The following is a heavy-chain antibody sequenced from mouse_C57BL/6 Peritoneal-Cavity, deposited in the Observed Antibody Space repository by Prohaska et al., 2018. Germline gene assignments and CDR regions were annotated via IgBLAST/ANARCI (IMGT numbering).Heavy chain of an antibody. CDR2: ISDGGSYT. Sequence: EVQLVESGGGLVKPGGSLKLSCAASGFTFSSYAMSWVRQTPEKSLEWVATISDGGSYTYYPDNVKGRFTISRDNAKNNLYLQMSHLKSEDTAMYYCARDPYYYGSSYYAMDYWGQGTSVTVSS. V-gene: IGHV5-4*01. CDR3: ARDPYYYGSSYYAMDY. D-gene: IGHD1-1*01. CDR1: GFTFSSYA. J-gene: IGHJ4*01.